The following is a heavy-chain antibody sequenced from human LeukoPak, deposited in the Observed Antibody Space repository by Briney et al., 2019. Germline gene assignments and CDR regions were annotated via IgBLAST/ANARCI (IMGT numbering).Heavy chain of an antibody. CDR1: GFTFSDYY. D-gene: IGHD3-9*01. CDR3: ARIGNDILTGYLSYYYGMDV. CDR2: ISSSSSYT. Sequence: PGGSLRLSCAASGFTFSDYYMSWIRQAPGKGLEWVSYISSSSSYTNYADSVKGRFTISRDNAKNSLYLQMNSLRAEDTAVYYCARIGNDILTGYLSYYYGMDVWGKGTTVTVSS. J-gene: IGHJ6*04. V-gene: IGHV3-11*06.